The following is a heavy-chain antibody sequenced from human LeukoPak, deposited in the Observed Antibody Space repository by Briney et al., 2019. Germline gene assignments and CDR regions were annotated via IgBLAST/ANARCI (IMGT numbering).Heavy chain of an antibody. CDR3: AREVSEGFDF. CDR1: GGSISSGDYY. Sequence: LSLTCTVSGGSISSGDYYWSRIRQAPGKGLEWVSSFGTRSTSIYHAGSVKGRFAISRDNAKNLLYLQMNSLRAEDTALYYCAREVSEGFDFWGQGTLVTVSS. V-gene: IGHV3-11*04. J-gene: IGHJ4*02. CDR2: FGTRSTSI. D-gene: IGHD3-22*01.